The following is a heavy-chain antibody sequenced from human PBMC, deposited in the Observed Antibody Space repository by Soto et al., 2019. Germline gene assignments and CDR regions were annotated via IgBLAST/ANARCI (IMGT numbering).Heavy chain of an antibody. J-gene: IGHJ4*02. D-gene: IGHD2-15*01. CDR1: GGSVSNKTYY. CDR2: VYYSGTT. V-gene: IGHV4-61*01. Sequence: SETLSLTCSVSGGSVSNKTYYWSWIRQPPGKRLEWIGYVYYSGTTNYNPSLESRVTISVDLSKNQFSLRLSSVTTADTALYYCARTSAVPNTLRSRYFFDYWGQGTLVTVSS. CDR3: ARTSAVPNTLRSRYFFDY.